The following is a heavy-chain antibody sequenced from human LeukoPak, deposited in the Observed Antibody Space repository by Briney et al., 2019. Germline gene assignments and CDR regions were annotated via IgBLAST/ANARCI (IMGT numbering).Heavy chain of an antibody. CDR2: ISGSGGST. Sequence: GGSLRLSCAASGFTFSSYAISWVRQAPGKGLEWVSAISGSGGSTYYADSVKGRFTISRDNSKNTLYLQMNSLRAEDTAVYYCAKPTYSSSWQSYYFDYWGQGTMVTVSP. CDR1: GFTFSSYA. CDR3: AKPTYSSSWQSYYFDY. J-gene: IGHJ4*02. D-gene: IGHD6-13*01. V-gene: IGHV3-23*01.